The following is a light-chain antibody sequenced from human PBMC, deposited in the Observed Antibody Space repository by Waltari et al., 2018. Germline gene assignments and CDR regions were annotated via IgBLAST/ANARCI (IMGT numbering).Light chain of an antibody. J-gene: IGLJ3*02. Sequence: QSVLTQPPSVSAAPGQKVTISCSGSSSRIGRNYVSWYQLLPGTAPKLLIYDNYNRPSGFPDRFSGSKSGTSATLVITGLQTGDEADYYCGTWDTGLAAEVFGGGTKLTVL. V-gene: IGLV1-51*01. CDR2: DNY. CDR3: GTWDTGLAAEV. CDR1: SSRIGRNY.